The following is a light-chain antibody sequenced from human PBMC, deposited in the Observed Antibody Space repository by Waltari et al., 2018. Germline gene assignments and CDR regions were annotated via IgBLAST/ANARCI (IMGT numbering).Light chain of an antibody. V-gene: IGKV3-11*01. CDR2: DAS. CDR3: QQRSNWPFD. CDR1: QSVSSY. Sequence: PGERATLSCRASQSVSSYLAWYQQKPGQAPRLLIYDASNRATGIPARFSGSGSGTDFTLTISSLEPEDFAVYYCQQRSNWPFDFGPGTKVDIK. J-gene: IGKJ3*01.